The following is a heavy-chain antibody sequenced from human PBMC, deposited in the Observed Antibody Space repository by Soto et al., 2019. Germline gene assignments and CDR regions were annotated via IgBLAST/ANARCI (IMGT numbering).Heavy chain of an antibody. Sequence: PSENLSLTCTVSGGSISSGGYYWSWIRQHPGKGLEWIGYIYYSGSTYYNPSLKSRVTISVDTSKNQFSLTLSSVTAADTAVYYCARFSGNTMVRRLIMDVRGQRSTVIVSS. CDR1: GGSISSGGYY. D-gene: IGHD3-10*01. CDR2: IYYSGST. CDR3: ARFSGNTMVRRLIMDV. J-gene: IGHJ6*02. V-gene: IGHV4-31*03.